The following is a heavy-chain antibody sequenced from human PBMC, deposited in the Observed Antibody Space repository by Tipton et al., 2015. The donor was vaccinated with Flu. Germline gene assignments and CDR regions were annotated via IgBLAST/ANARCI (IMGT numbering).Heavy chain of an antibody. CDR3: ARVNRSWLVP. Sequence: GLVKPSETLSLTCTVSGGSISSHYWSWIRQPPGKGLEWIGYIYYSGSISYNPSLKSRVTISLDTSKNQFSLELTSMTAADTAVYYCARVNRSWLVPWGQGTLVTVSS. J-gene: IGHJ5*02. D-gene: IGHD2/OR15-2a*01. V-gene: IGHV4-59*11. CDR2: IYYSGSI. CDR1: GGSISSHY.